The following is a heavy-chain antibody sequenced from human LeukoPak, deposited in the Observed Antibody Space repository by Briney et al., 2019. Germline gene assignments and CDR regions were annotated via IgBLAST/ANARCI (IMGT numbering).Heavy chain of an antibody. CDR3: ARARVGATQEIVFDY. CDR1: GFTFSSYA. V-gene: IGHV3-23*01. J-gene: IGHJ4*02. D-gene: IGHD1-26*01. CDR2: ISGSGGRI. Sequence: GGSLRLSCAASGFTFSSYAMSWVRQAPGKGLEWVSAISGSGGRIYYADSVKGRFTISRDNAKNSLYLQMNSLRAEDTAVYYCARARVGATQEIVFDYWGQGTLVTVSS.